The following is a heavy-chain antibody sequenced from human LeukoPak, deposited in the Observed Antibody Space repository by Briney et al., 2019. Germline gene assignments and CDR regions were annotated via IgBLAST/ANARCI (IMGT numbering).Heavy chain of an antibody. V-gene: IGHV4-39*01. Sequence: SETLSLTCTVSGGSISSRSYFWGWIRQPPGKGLEWIGSIYYSGSTYYNPSLKSRVTISVDTSKNQFSLKLSSVTAADTAVYYCASPGCYASGTYCHYFDYWGQGTLVTVSS. D-gene: IGHD3-10*01. CDR1: GGSISSRSYF. J-gene: IGHJ4*02. CDR3: ASPGCYASGTYCHYFDY. CDR2: IYYSGST.